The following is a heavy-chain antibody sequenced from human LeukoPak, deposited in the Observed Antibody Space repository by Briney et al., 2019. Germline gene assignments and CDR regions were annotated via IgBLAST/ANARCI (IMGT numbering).Heavy chain of an antibody. Sequence: GESLKISCKGSGYSFTTYWSGLVRQMPGKGLEWMGIIYPGDSYTRYSPSFQGQVTISADKSISTAYLQWSSLKASDTAMYYCARHGRGEMPDVWGQGTLVTVSS. CDR3: ARHGRGEMPDV. V-gene: IGHV5-51*01. J-gene: IGHJ4*02. CDR1: GYSFTTYW. D-gene: IGHD3-16*01. CDR2: IYPGDSYT.